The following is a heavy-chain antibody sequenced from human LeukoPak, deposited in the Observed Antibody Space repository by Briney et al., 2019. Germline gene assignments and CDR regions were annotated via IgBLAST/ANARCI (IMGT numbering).Heavy chain of an antibody. V-gene: IGHV3-48*03. J-gene: IGHJ4*02. D-gene: IGHD3-22*01. CDR1: GFTFSSYE. CDR3: ASSYYYDSSGLDY. Sequence: GGPLRLSCAASGFTFSSYEMNWVRQAPGKGLEWVSYISSSGSTIYYADTVKGRFTISRDNAKNSLYLQMNSLRAEDTAVYYCASSYYYDSSGLDYWGQGTLVTVSS. CDR2: ISSSGSTI.